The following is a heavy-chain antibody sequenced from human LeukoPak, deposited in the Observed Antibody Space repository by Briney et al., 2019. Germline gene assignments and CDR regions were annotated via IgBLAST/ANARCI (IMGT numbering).Heavy chain of an antibody. D-gene: IGHD3-22*01. J-gene: IGHJ4*02. CDR3: AKDERYYYDSSGYPTD. Sequence: GGSLRLSCAASGFTFSSYAMSWVRQAPGKGLEWVSAISGSGGSTYYADSVKGRFTISRDNSKNTLCLQMNSLRAEDTAVYYCAKDERYYYDSSGYPTDWGQGTLVTVSS. CDR1: GFTFSSYA. CDR2: ISGSGGST. V-gene: IGHV3-23*01.